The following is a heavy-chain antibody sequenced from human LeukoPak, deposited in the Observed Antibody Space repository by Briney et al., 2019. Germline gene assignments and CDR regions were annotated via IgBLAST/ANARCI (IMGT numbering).Heavy chain of an antibody. V-gene: IGHV1-46*01. D-gene: IGHD6-19*01. CDR1: GYTFTSYY. J-gene: IGHJ4*02. Sequence: ASVKVSCKASGYTFTSYYMHWVRQAPGQGLEWMGIINPSGGSTSYAQKFQGRVTMTRDMSTSTVYMELSSLRSEDTAVYYCARDPRRIAVAGYAFDYWGQGTLVTVSS. CDR3: ARDPRRIAVAGYAFDY. CDR2: INPSGGST.